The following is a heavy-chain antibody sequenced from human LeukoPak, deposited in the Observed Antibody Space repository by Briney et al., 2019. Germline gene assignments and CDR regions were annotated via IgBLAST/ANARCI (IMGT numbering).Heavy chain of an antibody. V-gene: IGHV4-39*01. CDR3: ARRRSGTSWFDY. Sequence: SGTLSLTCTVSGGPASSSGYYWVWIRQPPGQGLEFIGNIYYSGSTYYDPSLKSRVTMSVDTSKNQFSLKLSSVTAADTAIYYCARRRSGTSWFDYWGQGTLVTVSS. J-gene: IGHJ4*02. CDR1: GGPASSSGYY. CDR2: IYYSGST.